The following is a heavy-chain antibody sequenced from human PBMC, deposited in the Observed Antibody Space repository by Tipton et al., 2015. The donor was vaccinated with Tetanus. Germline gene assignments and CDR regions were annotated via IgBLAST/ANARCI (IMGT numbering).Heavy chain of an antibody. J-gene: IGHJ4*02. CDR3: ARHQSGYFTPFDY. Sequence: TLSLTCTVSGGPIRGGTFYWGWIRQPPGKGLEWIGSIYESGDTYYIPSLKSRVTIPVDTSKNQFSLNLNSMAAADTGVYYCARHQSGYFTPFDYWGQGNLVTVSS. CDR1: GGPIRGGTFY. D-gene: IGHD3-3*01. CDR2: IYESGDT. V-gene: IGHV4-39*01.